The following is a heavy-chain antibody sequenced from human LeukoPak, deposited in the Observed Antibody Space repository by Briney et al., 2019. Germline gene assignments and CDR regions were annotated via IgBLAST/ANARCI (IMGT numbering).Heavy chain of an antibody. D-gene: IGHD4-23*01. J-gene: IGHJ4*02. CDR3: AREYGGNSWFNY. CDR2: IYYSGST. Sequence: PSETLSLTCTVSGGSISSYYWSWIRQPPGKGLEWIGYIYYSGSTNYNPSLKSRVTISVDTSKNPFSLKLSSVTAADTAVYYCAREYGGNSWFNYWGQGTLVTVSS. CDR1: GGSISSYY. V-gene: IGHV4-59*01.